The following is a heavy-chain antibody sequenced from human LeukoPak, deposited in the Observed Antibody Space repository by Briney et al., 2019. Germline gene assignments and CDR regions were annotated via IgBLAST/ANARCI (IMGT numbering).Heavy chain of an antibody. CDR3: ARVGRYCSGGSCYSFSDWFVP. CDR2: ISAYNGNT. D-gene: IGHD2-15*01. J-gene: IGHJ5*02. Sequence: ASVKVSCKASGYTVTSYVISWVGQAPGQGREWMGWISAYNGNTNYAQKLQGRVTMTTDTSTSTAYVELRSLRSDDTAVYYCARVGRYCSGGSCYSFSDWFVPWGQGTLVTVSS. V-gene: IGHV1-18*01. CDR1: GYTVTSYV.